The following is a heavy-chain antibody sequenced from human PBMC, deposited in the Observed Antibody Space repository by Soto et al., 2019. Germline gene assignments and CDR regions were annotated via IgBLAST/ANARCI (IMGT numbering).Heavy chain of an antibody. Sequence: GWLRRAGTVAGYTFGNHWMHWVRQAPGKGLEWVSRMNSDGGIINYADSVKGRFTVSRDNAKNTLYLQMNSLRVEDTAVYYCATAEVDYWGPGTLVTVYS. CDR1: GYTFGNHW. CDR3: ATAEVDY. J-gene: IGHJ4*02. V-gene: IGHV3-74*01. CDR2: MNSDGGII.